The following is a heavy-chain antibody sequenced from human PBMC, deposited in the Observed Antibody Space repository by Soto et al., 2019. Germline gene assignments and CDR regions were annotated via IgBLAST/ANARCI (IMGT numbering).Heavy chain of an antibody. Sequence: QVQLVESGGGVVQPGSSLTLSCAASAFSLSSYGFHWVRQSPGKGLEWVAFISHDATSENYIDSVKGRFTISRDNAKNKMYIQINRLRGEDTAVYYCARESEHPRDNKYYGMDVWGQGTRVTVSS. CDR3: ARESEHPRDNKYYGMDV. V-gene: IGHV3-30*03. J-gene: IGHJ6*02. CDR2: ISHDATSE. CDR1: AFSLSSYG. D-gene: IGHD1-1*01.